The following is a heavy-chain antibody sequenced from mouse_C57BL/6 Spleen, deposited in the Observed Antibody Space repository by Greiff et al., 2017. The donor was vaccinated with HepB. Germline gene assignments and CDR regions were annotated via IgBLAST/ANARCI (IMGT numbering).Heavy chain of an antibody. D-gene: IGHD1-1*01. CDR3: ARSITTVVPVDF. CDR2: IYPGSGST. Sequence: QVQLQQSGAELVKPGASVKMSCKASGYTFTSYWITWVKQRPGQGLEWIGDIYPGSGSTNYNEKFKSKATLTVDTSSSTAYMQLSSLTSEDSAVYYCARSITTVVPVDFWGQGTTLTVSS. J-gene: IGHJ2*01. CDR1: GYTFTSYW. V-gene: IGHV1-55*01.